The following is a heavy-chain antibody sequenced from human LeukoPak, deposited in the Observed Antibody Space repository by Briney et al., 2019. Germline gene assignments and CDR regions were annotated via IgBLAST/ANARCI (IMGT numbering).Heavy chain of an antibody. CDR3: AADDSGWYGFDY. Sequence: GGPLRLSCAASGFTFSTYSMNWVRQAPGKGLEWVSYISSSSSTLYYADSVKGRFTIFRDNAKNSLYLQMDSLRDEDTAVYFCAADDSGWYGFDYWGEGTLVTVCS. V-gene: IGHV3-48*02. D-gene: IGHD6-19*01. CDR1: GFTFSTYS. J-gene: IGHJ4*02. CDR2: ISSSSSTL.